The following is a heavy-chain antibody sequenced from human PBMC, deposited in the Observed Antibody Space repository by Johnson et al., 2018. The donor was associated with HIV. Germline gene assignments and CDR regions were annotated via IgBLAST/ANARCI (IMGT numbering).Heavy chain of an antibody. CDR3: AKDLRVFDWFNAYDAFDI. V-gene: IGHV3-7*01. Sequence: VQLVESGGGLVQPGGSLRLSCEASGFTFSSYWMSWVRQAPGKGLEWVANIKQDGSEKYSVDSLKGRFTISRDSSRNTLYLQMNSLRAEDTAVYYCAKDLRVFDWFNAYDAFDIWGQGTMVTVSS. CDR1: GFTFSSYW. D-gene: IGHD3-9*01. CDR2: IKQDGSEK. J-gene: IGHJ3*02.